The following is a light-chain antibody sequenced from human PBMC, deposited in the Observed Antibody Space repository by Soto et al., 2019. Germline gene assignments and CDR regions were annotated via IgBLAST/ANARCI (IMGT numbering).Light chain of an antibody. CDR2: WAS. CDR3: QQYYSDPPT. J-gene: IGKJ2*01. Sequence: DVVMTQSPDSLPVSLGERAIINCKSSRSLLYTPNTKNYLAWYQQKVGQTPQLLMYWASTRESGVPDRFSGSGSGTDFTLTISNLQAEDVAVYFCQQYYSDPPTFGEGTKLEI. CDR1: RSLLYTPNTKNY. V-gene: IGKV4-1*01.